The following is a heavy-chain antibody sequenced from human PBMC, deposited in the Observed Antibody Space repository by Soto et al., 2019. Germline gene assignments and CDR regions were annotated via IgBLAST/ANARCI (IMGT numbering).Heavy chain of an antibody. J-gene: IGHJ4*02. V-gene: IGHV1-8*01. CDR1: GDTFTTYD. Sequence: ASVKVSCKASGDTFTTYDINWVRQATGHGLEWMGWINPNSGNIGYAQRFQGRVTMTRDTAIRTAYMEVSSLRSDDTAVYYCARGRASGSYYLLDYWGQGILVTV. CDR2: INPNSGNI. D-gene: IGHD3-10*01. CDR3: ARGRASGSYYLLDY.